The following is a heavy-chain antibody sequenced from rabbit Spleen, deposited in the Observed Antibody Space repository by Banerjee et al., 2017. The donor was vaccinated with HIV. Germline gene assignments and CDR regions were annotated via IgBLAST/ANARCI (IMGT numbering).Heavy chain of an antibody. Sequence: QEQLEESGGDLVKPEGSLTLTCKASGFSFSSGYWISWVRQAPGKGLESIACIAPGSGSTYSATWAKGRFTISKTSSTTVTLQMTSLTVADTATYFCARDTGSSFSSYGMDLWGQGTLVTVS. J-gene: IGHJ6*01. CDR2: IAPGSGST. D-gene: IGHD8-1*01. CDR1: GFSFSSGYW. V-gene: IGHV1S45*01. CDR3: ARDTGSSFSSYGMDL.